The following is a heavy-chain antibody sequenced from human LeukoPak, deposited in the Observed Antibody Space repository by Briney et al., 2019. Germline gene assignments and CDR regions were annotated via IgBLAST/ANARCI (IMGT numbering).Heavy chain of an antibody. D-gene: IGHD1-26*01. CDR1: GFTFSDHY. J-gene: IGHJ4*02. CDR3: TTRGGSFSIFDY. Sequence: GGSLRLSCAASGFTFSDHYMDWVRQAPGKGLEWVGRIKSKTDGGTTDYAAPVKGRFTISRDDSKNTLYLQMNSLKTEDTAVYYCTTRGGSFSIFDYWGQGTLVTVSS. CDR2: IKSKTDGGTT. V-gene: IGHV3-15*01.